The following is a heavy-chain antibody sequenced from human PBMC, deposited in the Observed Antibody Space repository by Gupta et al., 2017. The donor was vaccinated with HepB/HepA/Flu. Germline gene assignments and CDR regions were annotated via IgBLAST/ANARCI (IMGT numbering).Heavy chain of an antibody. CDR3: ARTPSSGWWFFFDS. D-gene: IGHD6-19*01. CDR1: GYALSELS. J-gene: IGHJ4*02. CDR2: FDPEDGEQ. V-gene: IGHV1-24*01. Sequence: QVHLVLSCAELKKPVASVKISCMVSGYALSELSIHWVRHTPGKGLEWMGGFDPEDGEQIYAQKFQGRVTMTEDTSTDTTYVRLNSLRSEETAVYYCARTPSSGWWFFFDSWGQGTLVSVSS.